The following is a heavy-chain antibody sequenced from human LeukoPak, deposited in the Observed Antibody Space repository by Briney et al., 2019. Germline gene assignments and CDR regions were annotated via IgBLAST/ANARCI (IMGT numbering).Heavy chain of an antibody. V-gene: IGHV4-59*08. Sequence: SETLSLTCTVSGGSISTYYWSWIRQPPGKGLEWIGHIYYSGSTNYNPSLKSRVTISVDTSKNQFSLKLSSVTAADTAVYYCARHYYDSSGYYKMAFDIWGQGTMVTVSS. J-gene: IGHJ3*02. CDR3: ARHYYDSSGYYKMAFDI. D-gene: IGHD3-22*01. CDR2: IYYSGST. CDR1: GGSISTYY.